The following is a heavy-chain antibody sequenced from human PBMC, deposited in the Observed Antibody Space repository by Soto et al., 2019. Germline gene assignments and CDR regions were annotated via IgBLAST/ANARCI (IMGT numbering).Heavy chain of an antibody. Sequence: ASVKVSCKVSGYTLTELSMHWVRQAPGKGLEWMGGFDPEDGETIYAQKFQGRVTMTEDTSTDTAYMELRSLRSDDTAVYYCARSHDYCSGGSCKKKSFDYWGQGTLVTVSS. CDR2: FDPEDGET. V-gene: IGHV1-24*01. CDR1: GYTLTELS. D-gene: IGHD2-15*01. CDR3: ARSHDYCSGGSCKKKSFDY. J-gene: IGHJ4*02.